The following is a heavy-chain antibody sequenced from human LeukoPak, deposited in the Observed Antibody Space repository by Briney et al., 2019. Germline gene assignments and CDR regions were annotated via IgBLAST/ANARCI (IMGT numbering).Heavy chain of an antibody. CDR3: VMVYAKQPV. CDR1: GFSFSSYG. J-gene: IGHJ6*04. D-gene: IGHD2-8*01. Sequence: GGSLRLSCAASGFSFSSYGMHWVRQAPGKGLEWVAFIRYDGSNKYYADSVKGRFTISRDNSKNTLYLQMNSLGAEDTAVYYSVMVYAKQPVWGKGTTVTVSS. V-gene: IGHV3-30*02. CDR2: IRYDGSNK.